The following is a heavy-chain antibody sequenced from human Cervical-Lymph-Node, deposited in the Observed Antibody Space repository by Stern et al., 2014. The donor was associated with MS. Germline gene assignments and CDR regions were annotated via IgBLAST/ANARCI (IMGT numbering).Heavy chain of an antibody. D-gene: IGHD1-1*01. CDR3: ARVPIRYKYYYYGMDV. Sequence: QVQLQQWGAGLLKPSETLSLTCAVYGGSFSGYYWSWIRQPPGKGLEWIGEINHSGSTNYNPSPKSRATISVDTSNNQFSLKLSSVTAADTAVYYCARVPIRYKYYYYGMDVWGQGTTVTVSS. V-gene: IGHV4-34*01. J-gene: IGHJ6*02. CDR2: INHSGST. CDR1: GGSFSGYY.